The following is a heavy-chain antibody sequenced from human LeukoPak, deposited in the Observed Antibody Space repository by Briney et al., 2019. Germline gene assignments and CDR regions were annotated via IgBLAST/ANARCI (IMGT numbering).Heavy chain of an antibody. CDR1: GGSISSSSYY. D-gene: IGHD2-15*01. Sequence: SETLSLTCTVSGGSISSSSYYWGWIRQPPGKGLEWIGSIYYSGSTYYNPSLKSRVTISVDTSKNQFSLKLSSVTAADTAVYYCARHVVVVAAEFDYWGQGTLVTVSS. J-gene: IGHJ4*02. V-gene: IGHV4-39*01. CDR2: IYYSGST. CDR3: ARHVVVVAAEFDY.